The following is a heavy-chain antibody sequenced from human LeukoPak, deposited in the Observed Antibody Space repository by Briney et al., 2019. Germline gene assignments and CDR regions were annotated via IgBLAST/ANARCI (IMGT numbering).Heavy chain of an antibody. CDR1: GFTFSSYA. J-gene: IGHJ3*02. CDR2: ISYDGSNK. V-gene: IGHV3-30-3*01. Sequence: GGSLRLSCAASGFTFSSYAMHWVRQAPGKGLEWVAVISYDGSNKYYADSVKGRFTISRDNSKNTLYLQMNSLRAEDTAVYYCARDRDIVLMVYGSGAFDIWGQGTMVAVSS. D-gene: IGHD2-8*01. CDR3: ARDRDIVLMVYGSGAFDI.